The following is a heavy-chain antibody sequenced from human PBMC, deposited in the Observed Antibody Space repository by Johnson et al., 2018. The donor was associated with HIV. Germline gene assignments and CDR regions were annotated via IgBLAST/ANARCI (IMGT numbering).Heavy chain of an antibody. Sequence: QVQLVESGGGVVQPGRSLRLSCAASGFTFSSYAMHWVRQAPGKGLEWVAFIRYDGTNKYYADSVKGRFTISRDNSKNTLYLQMNSLRAEDKAVYYCAKELKSGSDQRRDAFDIWGQGTMVTVSS. CDR2: IRYDGTNK. D-gene: IGHD1-26*01. CDR3: AKELKSGSDQRRDAFDI. CDR1: GFTFSSYA. J-gene: IGHJ3*02. V-gene: IGHV3-30*02.